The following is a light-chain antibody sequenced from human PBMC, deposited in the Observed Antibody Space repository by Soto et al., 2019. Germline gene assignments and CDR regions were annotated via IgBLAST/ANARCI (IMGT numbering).Light chain of an antibody. CDR2: AAT. CDR1: QSVSSY. CDR3: QHYGGSLWT. Sequence: EIVLTQSPATLSLSPGERATLSCSASQSVSSYLAWYQQKPGQAPRLLISAATNRATGIPARFSGSGSRTDFTLTISSLEHEDSEVYYCQHYGGSLWTFGQGTKVDIK. J-gene: IGKJ1*01. V-gene: IGKV3-11*01.